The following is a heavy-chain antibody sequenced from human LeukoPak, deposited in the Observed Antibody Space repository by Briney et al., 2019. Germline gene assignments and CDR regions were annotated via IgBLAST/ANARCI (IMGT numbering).Heavy chain of an antibody. D-gene: IGHD2-21*01. CDR3: ARVVIKSNWYFDL. Sequence: SQTLSLTCTVSGGSISSGSYYWSWIRQPPGKGLEWIGYIYHSGSTYYNPSLKSRVTISVDRSKNQFSLKLSSVTAADTAVYYCARVVIKSNWYFDLWGRGTLVTVSS. V-gene: IGHV4-30-2*01. CDR1: GGSISSGSYY. J-gene: IGHJ2*01. CDR2: IYHSGST.